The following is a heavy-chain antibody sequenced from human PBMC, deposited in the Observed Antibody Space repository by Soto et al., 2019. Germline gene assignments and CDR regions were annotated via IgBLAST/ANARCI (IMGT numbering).Heavy chain of an antibody. J-gene: IGHJ4*02. CDR3: AKGRGQNWNFDY. V-gene: IGHV3-23*01. CDR1: GFTFSSYA. Sequence: EVQLLESGGGSVQPGGSLRLSCAASGFTFSSYAMHWVRRPPAKGLEWVSSISGSGGTPYYADSVKGRFSISRDSLVNTLYLQMNSLRAEDTAVYYGAKGRGQNWNFDYWCQGTLVTVSP. CDR2: ISGSGGTP. D-gene: IGHD1-1*01.